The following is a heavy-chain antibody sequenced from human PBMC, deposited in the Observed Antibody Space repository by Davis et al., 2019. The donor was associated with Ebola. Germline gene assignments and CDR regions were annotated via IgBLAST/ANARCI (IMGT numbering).Heavy chain of an antibody. J-gene: IGHJ4*02. Sequence: GESLKISCAASGFTFSSYGLHWVRQAPGKGLEWVAVISYDGSNKYYADSVKGRFTISRDNSKNTLYLQMNSLRAEDTAVYYCARNGVQWELLTRSDYFDYWGQGTLVTVSS. V-gene: IGHV3-30*19. CDR1: GFTFSSYG. CDR2: ISYDGSNK. D-gene: IGHD1-26*01. CDR3: ARNGVQWELLTRSDYFDY.